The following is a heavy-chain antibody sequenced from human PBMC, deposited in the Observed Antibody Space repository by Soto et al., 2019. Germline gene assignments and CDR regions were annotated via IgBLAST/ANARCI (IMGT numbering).Heavy chain of an antibody. V-gene: IGHV1-46*01. Sequence: VSVKVSCKASGYTFTSYYLHWVRQAPGQGLEWLGIINPSGGSTSYAQKFQGRVTMTRDTSTSTVYMELSSLRSEDTAVYYCARRGPLEYYYYYGMDVWGQGTTVTVSS. D-gene: IGHD1-1*01. J-gene: IGHJ6*02. CDR1: GYTFTSYY. CDR2: INPSGGST. CDR3: ARRGPLEYYYYYGMDV.